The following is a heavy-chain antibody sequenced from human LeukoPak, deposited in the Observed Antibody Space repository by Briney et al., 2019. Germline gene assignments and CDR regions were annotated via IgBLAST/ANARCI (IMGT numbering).Heavy chain of an antibody. CDR2: ISWNSGSI. J-gene: IGHJ4*02. CDR3: AKDTGYHYGSGSYHDY. D-gene: IGHD3-10*01. CDR1: GFTFDDYA. Sequence: PGGSLRLSCAASGFTFDDYAMHWVRQAPGKGLEWVSGISWNSGSIGYADSVKGRFTISRDNAKNSLYLQMNSLRAEDTALYYCAKDTGYHYGSGSYHDYWGQGTLVTVSS. V-gene: IGHV3-9*01.